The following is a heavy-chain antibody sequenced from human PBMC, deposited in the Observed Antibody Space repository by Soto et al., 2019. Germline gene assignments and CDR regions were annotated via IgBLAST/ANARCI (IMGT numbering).Heavy chain of an antibody. CDR3: ARSVSKYQLGSHFDY. CDR2: IIPIFGTA. V-gene: IGHV1-69*06. Sequence: GASVKVSCKASGGTFSSYAISWVRQAPGQGLEWMGGIIPIFGTANYAQEFQGRVTITADKSTSTAYMELSSLRSEDTAVYYCARSVSKYQLGSHFDYWGQGTLVTVSS. J-gene: IGHJ4*02. CDR1: GGTFSSYA. D-gene: IGHD2-2*01.